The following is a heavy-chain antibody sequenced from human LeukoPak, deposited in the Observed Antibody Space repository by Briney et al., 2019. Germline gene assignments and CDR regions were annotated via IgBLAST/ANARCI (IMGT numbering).Heavy chain of an antibody. CDR2: ISSSSSYI. CDR3: ATLRQDYDFWSGYWSRYYFDY. D-gene: IGHD3-3*01. J-gene: IGHJ4*02. CDR1: GFTFSSYS. Sequence: GGSLRLSCAASGFTFSSYSMNWVRQAPGKGLEWVSSISSSSSYIYYADSVKGRFTISRDNAKNSLYLQMNSLRAEDTAVYYCATLRQDYDFWSGYWSRYYFDYWGQGTLVTVSS. V-gene: IGHV3-21*01.